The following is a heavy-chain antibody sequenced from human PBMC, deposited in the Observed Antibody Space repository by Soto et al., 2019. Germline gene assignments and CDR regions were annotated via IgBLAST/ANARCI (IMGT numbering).Heavy chain of an antibody. J-gene: IGHJ4*02. CDR3: ARDQGAMNV. V-gene: IGHV6-1*01. D-gene: IGHD2-2*01. CDR2: TYYRSNWCS. Sequence: LHTVSLTCAICGDSESSNSAAWNWIRQSPSRGLEWLGRTYYRSNWCSDYAVSVKSRISINPDTSKNQFSLQLNSVTPEDTAVYFCARDQGAMNVWGQGTLVTVSS. CDR1: GDSESSNSAA.